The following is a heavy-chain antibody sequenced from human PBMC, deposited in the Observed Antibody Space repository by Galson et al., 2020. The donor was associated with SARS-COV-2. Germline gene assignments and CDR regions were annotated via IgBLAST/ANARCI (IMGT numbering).Heavy chain of an antibody. CDR2: IYPEDSAT. CDR3: AKGVSPTAKYYYDS. Sequence: GASLKISCKGSGSRFTNYWIGWVRQMPGKGLELMGIIYPEDSATSYSPSFQGLVTISADKSINTAYLQWTSLKASDSAIYYCAKGVSPTAKYYYDSWGQGTLVTVSS. CDR1: GSRFTNYW. J-gene: IGHJ4*02. V-gene: IGHV5-51*01. D-gene: IGHD1-1*01.